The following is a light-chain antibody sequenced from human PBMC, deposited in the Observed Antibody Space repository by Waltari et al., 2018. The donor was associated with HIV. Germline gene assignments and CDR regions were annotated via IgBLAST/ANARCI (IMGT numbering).Light chain of an antibody. CDR3: QQYSSYWT. CDR1: QSIGLW. V-gene: IGKV1-5*03. Sequence: DIQMTQSPSTLSASVGDRVTITCRASQSIGLWLAWYQQKPGKAPNLLIYKVSSLQNGVPSRFGGSGSGTDFTLTISSLQPDDFATYYCQQYSSYWTFGQGTKVEIQ. J-gene: IGKJ1*01. CDR2: KVS.